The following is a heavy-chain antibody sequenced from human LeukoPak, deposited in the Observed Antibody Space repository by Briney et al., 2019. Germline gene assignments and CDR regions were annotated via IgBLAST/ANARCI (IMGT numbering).Heavy chain of an antibody. CDR1: GFTFSSYA. CDR2: ISGSGGST. J-gene: IGHJ4*02. D-gene: IGHD6-13*01. CDR3: AKPENGGPGYSSSWYQFSY. V-gene: IGHV3-23*01. Sequence: GGSLRLSCAASGFTFSSYAMSWVRQAPGKGLEWVSAISGSGGSTYYADSVKGRFTISRDNSKNTLYLQMNSLRAEDTAVYYCAKPENGGPGYSSSWYQFSYWGQGTLVTVSS.